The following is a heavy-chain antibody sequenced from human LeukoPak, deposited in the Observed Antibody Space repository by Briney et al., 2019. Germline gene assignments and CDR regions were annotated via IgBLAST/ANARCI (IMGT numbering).Heavy chain of an antibody. CDR3: ARDPGWVYFDWSYFDY. V-gene: IGHV3-23*01. J-gene: IGHJ4*02. CDR2: ISGSGGSA. D-gene: IGHD3-9*01. Sequence: GGSLRLSCAASGFTFSSYAMSWVRQAPGKGLECVSGISGSGGSAYYVDSVKGRFTISRDTTKNTLYLQMNSLRAEDTAVYYCARDPGWVYFDWSYFDYWGQGTQVTVSS. CDR1: GFTFSSYA.